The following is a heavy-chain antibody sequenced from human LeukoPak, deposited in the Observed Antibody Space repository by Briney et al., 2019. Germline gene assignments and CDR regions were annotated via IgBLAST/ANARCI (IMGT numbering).Heavy chain of an antibody. D-gene: IGHD3-22*01. CDR3: ARAIPYYYDSSGYSQPYYFDY. CDR2: IYYSGIT. J-gene: IGHJ4*02. Sequence: SETLSLTCTVSGGSISSYYWSWIRQPPGKGLEWIGYIYYSGITNYNPSLKSRVTISVDTSKKHFSLKLSSVTAADTAVYYCARAIPYYYDSSGYSQPYYFDYWGQGTLVTVSS. V-gene: IGHV4-59*01. CDR1: GGSISSYY.